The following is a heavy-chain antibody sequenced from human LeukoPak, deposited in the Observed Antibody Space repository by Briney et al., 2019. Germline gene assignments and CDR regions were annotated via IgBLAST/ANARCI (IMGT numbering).Heavy chain of an antibody. CDR2: IIPILGIA. V-gene: IGHV1-69*04. CDR3: ARGGAELGGTPGRFDP. Sequence: GASVKVSCKASGGTFSSYAISWVRQAPGQGLEWMGRIIPILGIANYAQKFQDRVTITADKSTSTAYMELSSLRSEDTAVYYCARGGAELGGTPGRFDPWGQGTLVTVSS. D-gene: IGHD7-27*01. J-gene: IGHJ5*02. CDR1: GGTFSSYA.